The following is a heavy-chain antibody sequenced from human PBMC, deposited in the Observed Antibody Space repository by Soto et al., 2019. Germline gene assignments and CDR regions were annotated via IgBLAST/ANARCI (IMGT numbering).Heavy chain of an antibody. CDR1: GGSFSGYY. CDR3: ARMWCGGDCYSGKGSFDI. V-gene: IGHV4-34*01. CDR2: INHSGST. J-gene: IGHJ3*02. D-gene: IGHD2-21*02. Sequence: SETLSLTCAVYGGSFSGYYWSWIRQPPGKGLEWIGEINHSGSTNYNPSLKSRVTISGDTSKNQFSLKLSSVTAADTAVYYCARMWCGGDCYSGKGSFDIWGQGTMVTVSS.